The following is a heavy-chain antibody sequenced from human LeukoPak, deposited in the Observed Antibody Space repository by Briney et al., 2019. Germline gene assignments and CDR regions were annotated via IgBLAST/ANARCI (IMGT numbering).Heavy chain of an antibody. CDR3: ARGDFCSAYYTRYYYMDV. D-gene: IGHD3-3*01. CDR1: GGSISSYH. J-gene: IGHJ6*03. Sequence: PSETLSLTCTVSGGSISSYHWSWIRQPPGKGLEWIGNIYASGSTNYNPSLNTRVTISVDTSKTQFSLRLTSVTAADTAVYYCARGDFCSAYYTRYYYMDVWGKGTTVTVSS. CDR2: IYASGST. V-gene: IGHV4-4*09.